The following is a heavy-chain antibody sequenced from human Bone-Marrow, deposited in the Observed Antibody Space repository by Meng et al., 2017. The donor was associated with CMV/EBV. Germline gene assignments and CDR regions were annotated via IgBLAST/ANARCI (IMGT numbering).Heavy chain of an antibody. Sequence: SVKVSCKASGGTFSSYAISWVRQAPGQGLEWMGGIIPILGIANYAQKFQGRVTITADKSTSTAYMELSSLGSEDTAVYYCARAPPHRAVAGSPDLSYSYGMDVWGQGTTVTVSS. J-gene: IGHJ6*01. D-gene: IGHD6-19*01. CDR3: ARAPPHRAVAGSPDLSYSYGMDV. V-gene: IGHV1-69*10. CDR2: IIPILGIA. CDR1: GGTFSSYA.